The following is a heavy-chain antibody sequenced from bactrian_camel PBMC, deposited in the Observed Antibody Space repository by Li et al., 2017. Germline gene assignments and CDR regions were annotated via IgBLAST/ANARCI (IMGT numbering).Heavy chain of an antibody. V-gene: IGHV3S31*01. CDR2: INSDGYRT. Sequence: VQLVESGGGLVQSGGSLRLSCAASGLTFSDYDMVWVRQAPGKGLEWVSTINSDGYRTYYANSMKGRFAISRDNAKSTLYLQVNSLNAEDTAVYYCATLETTGWILSKNYLGIDKWGKGTQVTVS. J-gene: IGHJ7*01. CDR1: GLTFSDYD. D-gene: IGHD5*01.